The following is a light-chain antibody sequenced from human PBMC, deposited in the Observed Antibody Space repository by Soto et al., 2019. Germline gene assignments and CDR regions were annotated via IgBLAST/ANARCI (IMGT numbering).Light chain of an antibody. V-gene: IGKV1-5*01. Sequence: DIQMTQSPSTLSASIGDRVTITFRASEDINDWLAWYQQKPGNAPKFLIYDASTLQSGVPSRFSGSGSGTEFTLTISSLQPDDSATYYCQQYKSRRTFGQGTKVHIK. J-gene: IGKJ1*01. CDR2: DAS. CDR1: EDINDW. CDR3: QQYKSRRT.